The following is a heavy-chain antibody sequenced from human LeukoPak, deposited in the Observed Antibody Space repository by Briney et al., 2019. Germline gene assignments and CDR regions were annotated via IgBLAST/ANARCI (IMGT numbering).Heavy chain of an antibody. CDR3: ARDLSAGSF. CDR1: GFTFSSYG. D-gene: IGHD5/OR15-5a*01. J-gene: IGHJ6*02. Sequence: GGSLRLSCAASGFTFSSYGMNWVRQAPGKGLEWVSSITSSSSYMYYADSVKGRFTISRDNAKNSLYLQMNSLRAEDTAVYYCARDLSAGSFWGQGTTVTVSS. V-gene: IGHV3-21*01. CDR2: ITSSSSYM.